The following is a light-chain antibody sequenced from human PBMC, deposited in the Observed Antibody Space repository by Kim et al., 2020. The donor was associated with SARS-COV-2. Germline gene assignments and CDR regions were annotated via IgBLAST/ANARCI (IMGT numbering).Light chain of an antibody. CDR3: QQYNSYWT. Sequence: DIQMTQSPSTLSASAGDRVTITCRASQSISSWLAWYQQKPGKAPKLLIYKASSLESGVPSRFSGSGSGTEFTLTISSLQPDDFATYYCQQYNSYWTFGKGTKVDIK. CDR1: QSISSW. V-gene: IGKV1-5*03. J-gene: IGKJ1*01. CDR2: KAS.